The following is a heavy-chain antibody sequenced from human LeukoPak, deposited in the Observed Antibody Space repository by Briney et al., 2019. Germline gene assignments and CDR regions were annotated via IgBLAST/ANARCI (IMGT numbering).Heavy chain of an antibody. CDR3: ARTAPSGSSDFDY. CDR1: GGTFSSYA. Sequence: ASVKVSCEASGGTFSSYAISWVRQAPGQGPEWMGGIIPIFGTANYAQKFQGRVTITADESTSTAYMELSSLRSEDTAVYYCARTAPSGSSDFDYWGQGTPVTVSS. J-gene: IGHJ4*02. D-gene: IGHD1-26*01. V-gene: IGHV1-69*13. CDR2: IIPIFGTA.